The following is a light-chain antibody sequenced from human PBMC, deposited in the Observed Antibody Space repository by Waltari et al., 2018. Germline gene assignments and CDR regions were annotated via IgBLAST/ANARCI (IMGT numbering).Light chain of an antibody. CDR1: QDISSW. Sequence: DIQMTQSPSSLSASVGDGVTITCRASQDISSWLAWYQQKPGKAPKILIDKASSLQSGVPSRFSGSGSGTDFTLSISSLQPEDSATYYCHQYNSAPLTFGGGTKLEIK. CDR3: HQYNSAPLT. CDR2: KAS. V-gene: IGKV1D-16*01. J-gene: IGKJ4*01.